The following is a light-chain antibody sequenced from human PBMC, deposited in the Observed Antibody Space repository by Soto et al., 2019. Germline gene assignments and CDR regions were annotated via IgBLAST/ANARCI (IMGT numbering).Light chain of an antibody. Sequence: DGVMTQFPLSLSVTPGEPASISCRSSQSLLHSNGYNYLDWYVQKPGQSPQLLIYLGSNRASGVPDRFSGSGSGTDFTLKISRVEAEDFGVYYCMQSLQIRVEFGQGTKVEIK. CDR3: MQSLQIRVE. V-gene: IGKV2-28*01. CDR2: LGS. J-gene: IGKJ1*01. CDR1: QSLLHSNGYNY.